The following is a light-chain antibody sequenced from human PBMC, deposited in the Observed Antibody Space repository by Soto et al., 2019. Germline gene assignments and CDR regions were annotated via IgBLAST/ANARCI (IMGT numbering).Light chain of an antibody. J-gene: IGKJ3*01. V-gene: IGKV3-11*01. CDR1: QSLSSY. CDR2: DAS. Sequence: EVVLTQSPATLSLSPGERATLSCRASQSLSSYLAWYQQKPGQAPRLLIYDASNRATDIPARFSGSGSGTDFTLTISSLEREDFAVYFCQQRGNWPPTFGPGTKVDIK. CDR3: QQRGNWPPT.